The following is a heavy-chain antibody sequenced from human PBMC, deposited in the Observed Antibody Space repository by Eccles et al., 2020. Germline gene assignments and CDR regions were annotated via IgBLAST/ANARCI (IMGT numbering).Heavy chain of an antibody. Sequence: GRFTISRDNSKNTLYLQMNSVRAEDTAVYYCARGREFDPWGQGTLVTVSS. CDR3: ARGREFDP. J-gene: IGHJ5*02. V-gene: IGHV3-53*01.